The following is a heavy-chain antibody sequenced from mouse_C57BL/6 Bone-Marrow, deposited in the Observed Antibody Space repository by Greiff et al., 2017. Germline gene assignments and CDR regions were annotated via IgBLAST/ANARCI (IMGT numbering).Heavy chain of an antibody. CDR2: INPSTGGT. Sequence: EVQVVESGPELVKPGASVKISCKASGYSFTGYYMNWVKQSPEKSLEWIGEINPSTGGTTYNQKFKAKATLTVDKSSSTAYMQLKSLTSEDSAVYYCAREGYYGSNLFDYWGQGTTLTVSS. V-gene: IGHV1-42*01. CDR3: AREGYYGSNLFDY. J-gene: IGHJ2*01. CDR1: GYSFTGYY. D-gene: IGHD1-1*01.